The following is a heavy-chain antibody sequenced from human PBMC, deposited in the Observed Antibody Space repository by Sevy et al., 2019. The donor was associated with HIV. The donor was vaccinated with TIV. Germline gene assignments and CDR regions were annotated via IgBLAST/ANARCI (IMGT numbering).Heavy chain of an antibody. CDR3: ARGANYYDKYYFDY. Sequence: ASVKVSCKASGGTFSSYAISWVRQAPGQGLEWMGGIIPILGTANYAKKFQGRVTITADESTSTAYMELSSLRSEDTAVYYCARGANYYDKYYFDYWGQGTLVTVSS. D-gene: IGHD3-22*01. V-gene: IGHV1-69*13. J-gene: IGHJ4*02. CDR1: GGTFSSYA. CDR2: IIPILGTA.